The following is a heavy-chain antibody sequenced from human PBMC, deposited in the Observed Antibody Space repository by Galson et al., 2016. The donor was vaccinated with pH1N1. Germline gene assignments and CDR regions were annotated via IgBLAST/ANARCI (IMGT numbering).Heavy chain of an antibody. CDR2: IIGSGGSP. CDR3: ATEVEVRLLVVYFDY. Sequence: LRLSCAASGFTLRSYAMSWVRQAPGKGLEWVSAIIGSGGSPYYADSVKGRFTISRDNSKNTLYLQMNSLRAENTAVYYCATEVEVRLLVVYFDYWGQGTLVTFSS. V-gene: IGHV3-23*01. D-gene: IGHD3-10*01. J-gene: IGHJ4*02. CDR1: GFTLRSYA.